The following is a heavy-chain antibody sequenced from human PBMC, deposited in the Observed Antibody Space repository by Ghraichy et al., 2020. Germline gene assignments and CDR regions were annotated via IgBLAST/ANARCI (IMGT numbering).Heavy chain of an antibody. J-gene: IGHJ4*02. CDR3: ASLATDY. CDR2: IHNNGNA. Sequence: GVLRLSCTASGFTVSSKYMSWVRQAPGKGLEWVSVIHNNGNAYYADSLKGRFTISRDNSKNMLYLQMNSLRGEDTAVYYCASLATDYWGQGTLVTVSS. V-gene: IGHV3-66*02. CDR1: GFTVSSKY.